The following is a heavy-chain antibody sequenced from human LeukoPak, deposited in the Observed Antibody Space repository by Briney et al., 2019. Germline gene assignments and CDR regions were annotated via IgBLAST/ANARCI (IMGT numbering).Heavy chain of an antibody. D-gene: IGHD3-3*01. CDR2: INHVGIT. Sequence: SGTLSLTCAVYGESFDGYYWSWIRQSPGKGLEWIGHINHVGITNHNPSLKSRVTISVDTSKNQFTLKVRSVTAADTGVYFCARKGLRPLEWLSEYFFDYWGQGTLVTVSS. CDR1: GESFDGYY. CDR3: ARKGLRPLEWLSEYFFDY. J-gene: IGHJ4*02. V-gene: IGHV4-34*01.